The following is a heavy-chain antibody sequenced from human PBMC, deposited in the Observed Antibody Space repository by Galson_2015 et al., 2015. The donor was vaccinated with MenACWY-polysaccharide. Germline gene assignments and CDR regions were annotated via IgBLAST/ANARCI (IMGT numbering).Heavy chain of an antibody. CDR2: ISTSGSAI. D-gene: IGHD6-19*01. CDR3: ARDGWRSGWFADY. V-gene: IGHV3-11*01. CDR1: GFSFSDYY. Sequence: SLRLSCAASGFSFSDYYMSWIRQAPGKGLEWDSYISTSGSAISYADSVKGRFAISRDNAKNSLYLQMNSLRAEDTAVYYCARDGWRSGWFADYWGRGTLVTVSS. J-gene: IGHJ4*02.